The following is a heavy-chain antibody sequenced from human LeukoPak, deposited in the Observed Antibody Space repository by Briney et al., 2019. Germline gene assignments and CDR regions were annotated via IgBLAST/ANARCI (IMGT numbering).Heavy chain of an antibody. V-gene: IGHV4-59*01. D-gene: IGHD6-13*01. CDR2: IYYSGST. Sequence: PSETLSLTCTVSGGSTTSYYWSWIRQPPGKGLEWIGYIYYSGSTNYNPSLKSRVTISVDTSKNQFSLKLSSVTAADTAVYYCARIGSSWNFDFDYWGQGTLVTVSS. CDR1: GGSTTSYY. CDR3: ARIGSSWNFDFDY. J-gene: IGHJ4*02.